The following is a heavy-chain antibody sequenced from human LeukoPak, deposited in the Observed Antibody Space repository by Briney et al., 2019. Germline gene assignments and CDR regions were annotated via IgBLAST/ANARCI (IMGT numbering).Heavy chain of an antibody. CDR2: FDPEDGET. CDR3: ATVSYDSSGYYYFDY. D-gene: IGHD3-22*01. V-gene: IGHV1-24*01. Sequence: ASVKVSCKVSGYTLTELSMHWVRQAPAKGLEWMGGFDPEDGETIYAQKFQGRVTMTEDTSTDTAYMELSSLRSGDTAVYYCATVSYDSSGYYYFDYWGQGTLVTVSS. J-gene: IGHJ4*02. CDR1: GYTLTELS.